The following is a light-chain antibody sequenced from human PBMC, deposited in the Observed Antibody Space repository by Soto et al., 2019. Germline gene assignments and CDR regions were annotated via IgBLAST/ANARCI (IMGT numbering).Light chain of an antibody. CDR3: QQYITYPWT. CDR2: AAS. Sequence: DIQMTQSPSTLSASVGDRVTITCRASQSIRGWLACLQQQPGKAPKLLIYAASNLESAVPSRFSGSGSGTEFTLTINGLQPDDFATYYCQQYITYPWTFGQGTKVEI. CDR1: QSIRGW. J-gene: IGKJ1*01. V-gene: IGKV1-5*03.